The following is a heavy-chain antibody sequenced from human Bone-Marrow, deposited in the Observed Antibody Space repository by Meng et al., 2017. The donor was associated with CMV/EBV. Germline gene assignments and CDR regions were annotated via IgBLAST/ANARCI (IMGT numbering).Heavy chain of an antibody. V-gene: IGHV1-46*01. J-gene: IGHJ3*02. Sequence: ASVKVSCKASGYTFPSYYMHWVRQAPGQGLEWMGIINPSGGSTSYAQKFQGRVTMTRDTSTSTVYMELSSLRYEDTAVYFCARGSVRLAEAFDIWGQGTMVTVSS. CDR1: GYTFPSYY. CDR3: ARGSVRLAEAFDI. D-gene: IGHD6-19*01. CDR2: INPSGGST.